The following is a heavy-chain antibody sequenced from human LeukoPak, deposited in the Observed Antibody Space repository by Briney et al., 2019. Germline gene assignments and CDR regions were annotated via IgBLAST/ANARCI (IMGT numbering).Heavy chain of an antibody. Sequence: ASVKVSCKASGYTFTGYYMHWVRQAPGQGREWMGWINPNSGGTNYAQKFQGRVTMTRDTSISTAYMELSRLRSDDTAVYYCAREGVVTSMPDYWGQGTLVTVSS. D-gene: IGHD3-3*01. CDR2: INPNSGGT. CDR1: GYTFTGYY. J-gene: IGHJ4*02. V-gene: IGHV1-2*02. CDR3: AREGVVTSMPDY.